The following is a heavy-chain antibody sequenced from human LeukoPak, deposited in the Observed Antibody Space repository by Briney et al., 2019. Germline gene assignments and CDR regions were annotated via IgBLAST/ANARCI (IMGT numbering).Heavy chain of an antibody. CDR2: IYYSGST. D-gene: IGHD6-19*01. Sequence: PSQTLSLTCTVSGGSISSGGYYWSWIRQHPGKGLEWIGYIYYSGSTYYNPSLKSRVTISVDTSKNQFSLKLSSVTAADTAVYYCARDRVSSGWYMGFDYWGQGTLVTVSS. CDR3: ARDRVSSGWYMGFDY. J-gene: IGHJ4*02. CDR1: GGSISSGGYY. V-gene: IGHV4-31*03.